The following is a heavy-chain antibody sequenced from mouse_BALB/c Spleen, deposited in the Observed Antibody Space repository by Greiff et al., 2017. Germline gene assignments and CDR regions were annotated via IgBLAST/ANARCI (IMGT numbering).Heavy chain of an antibody. J-gene: IGHJ4*01. Sequence: VQLQQSGAELARPGASVKMSCKASGYTFTSYTMHWVKQRPGQGLEWIGYINPSSGYTNYNQKFKDKATLTADKSSSTAYMQLSSLTSEDSAVYYCARDRYYYGSSLYAMDYWGQGTSVTVSS. CDR2: INPSSGYT. CDR3: ARDRYYYGSSLYAMDY. CDR1: GYTFTSYT. V-gene: IGHV1-4*01. D-gene: IGHD1-1*01.